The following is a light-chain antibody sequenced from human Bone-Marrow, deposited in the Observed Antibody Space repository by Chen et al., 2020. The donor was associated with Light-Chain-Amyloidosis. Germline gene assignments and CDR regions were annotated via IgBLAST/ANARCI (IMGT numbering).Light chain of an antibody. Sequence: QSALTQPASVSGSPGQSITISCTGTSSDVGGYNLVSWYQQYPGKAPKLMIYEVSNRPSGVSNRFSGSKSGNTASLTISGLQAEVEADYYCISHTSSGTLWVFGGGTKLTVL. CDR1: SSDVGGYNL. CDR2: EVS. J-gene: IGLJ3*02. CDR3: ISHTSSGTLWV. V-gene: IGLV2-14*01.